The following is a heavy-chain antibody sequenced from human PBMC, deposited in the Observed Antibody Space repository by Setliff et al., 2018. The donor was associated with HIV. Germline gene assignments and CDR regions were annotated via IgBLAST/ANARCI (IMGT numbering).Heavy chain of an antibody. CDR3: ARDRFRGGVGAGLAEY. CDR1: GFTFRSYW. V-gene: IGHV3-74*01. CDR2: INIDGGST. J-gene: IGHJ4*02. Sequence: GGSLRLSCAASGFTFRSYWMYWVRQPPGKGLVWVPRINIDGGSTNYADSVKGRFTISRDNAKNTLYLQMNGLSAEDTAVYYCARDRFRGGVGAGLAEYWGQGTVVTVSS. D-gene: IGHD3-16*01.